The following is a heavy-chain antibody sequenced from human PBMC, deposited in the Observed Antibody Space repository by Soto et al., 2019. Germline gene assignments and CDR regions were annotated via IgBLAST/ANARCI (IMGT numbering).Heavy chain of an antibody. D-gene: IGHD2-21*02. CDR1: GFTFSSYS. CDR2: ISSSSSTI. Sequence: PGGSLRLSCAASGFTFSSYSMNWVRQAPGKGLEWVSYISSSSSTIYYADSVKGRFTISRDNAKNPLYLQMNSLRDEDTAVYYCAREVVVTAIGDHYYYYYGMDVWGQGTTVTVSS. CDR3: AREVVVTAIGDHYYYYYGMDV. V-gene: IGHV3-48*02. J-gene: IGHJ6*02.